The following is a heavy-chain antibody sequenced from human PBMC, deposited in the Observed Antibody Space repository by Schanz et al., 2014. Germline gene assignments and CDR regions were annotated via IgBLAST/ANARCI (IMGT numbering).Heavy chain of an antibody. J-gene: IGHJ3*02. CDR1: GFTFENYA. D-gene: IGHD4-17*01. V-gene: IGHV3-74*02. Sequence: EVQLLESGGGVVRPGGSLRLSCAASGFTFENYALTWVRQVPGKGLEWVARINSVGSNTDYADSVTGRFTISRDNAKNTLYLQMNTLRAEDTAVYYCARKMKLGVYGGKGHDSLDIWGQGTMVTVSS. CDR3: ARKMKLGVYGGKGHDSLDI. CDR2: INSVGSNT.